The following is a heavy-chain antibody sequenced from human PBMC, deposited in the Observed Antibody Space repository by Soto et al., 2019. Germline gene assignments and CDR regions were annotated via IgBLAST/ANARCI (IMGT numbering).Heavy chain of an antibody. V-gene: IGHV1-18*01. Sequence: GASVKVSCKASGYTFTSYGISWVRQAPGQGLEWMGWISAYNGNTNYAQKLQGRVTMTTDTSTSTAYMELRSLRSDDTAVYYCAREISYSSGWYFYYYYGMDVWGQGTTVTVSS. CDR2: ISAYNGNT. J-gene: IGHJ6*02. CDR3: AREISYSSGWYFYYYYGMDV. CDR1: GYTFTSYG. D-gene: IGHD6-19*01.